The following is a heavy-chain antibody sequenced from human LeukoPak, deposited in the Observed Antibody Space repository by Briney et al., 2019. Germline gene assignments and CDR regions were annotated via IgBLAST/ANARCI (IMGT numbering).Heavy chain of an antibody. CDR1: GGSISIGDYY. Sequence: PSQTLSLTCTASGGSISIGDYYWSWIRQPPGKGLEWIGYIYYSGSTYYNPSLKSRVTISVDTSKNQFSLKLSSVTAADTAVYYCARVEPYYYDSSGYVDYWGQGTLVTVSS. D-gene: IGHD3-22*01. J-gene: IGHJ4*02. V-gene: IGHV4-30-4*01. CDR2: IYYSGST. CDR3: ARVEPYYYDSSGYVDY.